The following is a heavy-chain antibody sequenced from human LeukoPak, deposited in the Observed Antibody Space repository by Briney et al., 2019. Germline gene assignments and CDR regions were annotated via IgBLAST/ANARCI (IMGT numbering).Heavy chain of an antibody. D-gene: IGHD5-18*01. CDR1: GFTVSSNY. V-gene: IGHV3-66*02. CDR3: ARDGYRAPFDP. CDR2: IYSGGST. J-gene: IGHJ5*02. Sequence: PGGSLRLSCAASGFTVSSNYMSWVRQAPGKGLEWVSVIYSGGSTYYADSVKDRFTISRDNSKNTLYLQMNSLRAEDTAVYYCARDGYRAPFDPWGQGTLVTVSS.